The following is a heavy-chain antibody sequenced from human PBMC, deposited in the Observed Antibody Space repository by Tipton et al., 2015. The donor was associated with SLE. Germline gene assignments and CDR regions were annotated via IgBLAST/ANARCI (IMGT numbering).Heavy chain of an antibody. V-gene: IGHV1-8*01. J-gene: IGHJ5*02. CDR3: ARGSDWFDP. Sequence: LVQSGASVKVSCKASGNIFSTHDINWVRQATGQGLEWMGWMNPNSGHRGYAQKFQDRVTMTRNTSIGTVYMELSSLRSEDTAVYYCARGSDWFDPWGQGTLVTVSS. CDR2: MNPNSGHR. CDR1: GNIFSTHD.